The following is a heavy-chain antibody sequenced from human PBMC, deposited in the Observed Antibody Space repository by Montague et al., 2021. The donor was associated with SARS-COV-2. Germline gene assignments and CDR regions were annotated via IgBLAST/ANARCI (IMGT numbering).Heavy chain of an antibody. J-gene: IGHJ4*02. CDR3: VRHPHYDGLNGPPDF. V-gene: IGHV4-4*02. Sequence: SETLSLTCAVSDGSISSLNWWNWVRQPPGKGLEWIGEIYYAGNTNYNPSLKSRVTIFIDKSKNHFSLQLSSVTAADTAFYYCVRHPHYDGLNGPPDFWDQGTLVTVSS. CDR1: DGSISSLNW. CDR2: IYYAGNT. D-gene: IGHD3-9*01.